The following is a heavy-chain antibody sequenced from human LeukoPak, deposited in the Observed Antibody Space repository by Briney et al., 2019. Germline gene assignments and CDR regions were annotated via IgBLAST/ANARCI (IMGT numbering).Heavy chain of an antibody. J-gene: IGHJ4*02. CDR1: GFTFSSYA. CDR2: ISGSGGST. D-gene: IGHD2-21*01. CDR3: AKARIIGVGWAQFDS. Sequence: GGSLRLSCAASGFTFSSYAMSWVRQAPGKGLEWVSAISGSGGSTYYADSVKGRFTISRDSSKNTLYLQMNSLRAADTAVYYCAKARIIGVGWAQFDSWGQGSLVTVSS. V-gene: IGHV3-23*01.